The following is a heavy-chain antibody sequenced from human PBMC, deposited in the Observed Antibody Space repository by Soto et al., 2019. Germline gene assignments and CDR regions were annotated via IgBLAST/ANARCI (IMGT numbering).Heavy chain of an antibody. D-gene: IGHD3-16*02. CDR2: VHNSGYT. CDR3: AREGGDIPYYGMDV. CDR1: GGSVSSGSFH. J-gene: IGHJ6*02. Sequence: QVQLQESGPGLVKPSETLSLTCTVSGGSVSSGSFHWSWIRQPPGKGLEWIGYVHNSGYTDYNPSLKSRVTISGDTSNNQFSLKLSSVTAADTAVYYCAREGGDIPYYGMDVWGRGTTVTVSS. V-gene: IGHV4-61*01.